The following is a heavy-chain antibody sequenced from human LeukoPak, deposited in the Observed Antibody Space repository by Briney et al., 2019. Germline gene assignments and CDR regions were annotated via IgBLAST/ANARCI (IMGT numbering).Heavy chain of an antibody. J-gene: IGHJ4*02. D-gene: IGHD3-10*01. CDR3: TREDLGEGFDY. Sequence: ASVKVSCKASGYTFTGYYTHWVRQAPGQGLEWMGWINPNSGGTNYAQKFQGRVTMTRDTSISTAYMGLSRLRPDDTAVYYCTREDLGEGFDYWGQGTLVTVSS. V-gene: IGHV1-2*02. CDR1: GYTFTGYY. CDR2: INPNSGGT.